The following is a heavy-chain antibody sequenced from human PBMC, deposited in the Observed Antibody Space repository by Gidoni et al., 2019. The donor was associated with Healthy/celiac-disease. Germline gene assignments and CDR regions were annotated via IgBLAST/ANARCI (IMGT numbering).Heavy chain of an antibody. CDR1: GFTFSSYS. J-gene: IGHJ5*02. Sequence: EVQLVESGGGLVKPGGSLRLSCAASGFTFSSYSMNWVRQAPGKGLEWCSSISSSSSYIYYADSVKGRFTISRDNAKNSLYLQMNSLRAEDTAVYYCARDLFDSSGYYPNWFDPWGQGTLVTVSS. CDR2: ISSSSSYI. CDR3: ARDLFDSSGYYPNWFDP. V-gene: IGHV3-21*01. D-gene: IGHD3-22*01.